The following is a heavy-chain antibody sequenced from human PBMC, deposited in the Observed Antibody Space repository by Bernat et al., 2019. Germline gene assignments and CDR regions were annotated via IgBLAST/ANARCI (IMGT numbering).Heavy chain of an antibody. Sequence: EVQLLESGGGLVQPGGSLRLSCAASGFSFSTYAMSWVRQAPGKGLEWVSHISGSGGSTYYADSVKGRFTISRDNPKNTLYLQMNSLRVEDTAIYYCAKDSRISGTPPSSFDNWGQGTLVTVSS. CDR2: ISGSGGST. V-gene: IGHV3-23*01. J-gene: IGHJ4*02. CDR3: AKDSRISGTPPSSFDN. D-gene: IGHD1-20*01. CDR1: GFSFSTYA.